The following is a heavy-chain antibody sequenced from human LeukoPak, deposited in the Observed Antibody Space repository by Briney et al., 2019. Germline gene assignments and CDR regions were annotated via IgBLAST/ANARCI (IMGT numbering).Heavy chain of an antibody. CDR3: AKDHQLRYFDTARPYYFDY. CDR1: GFTFSSYA. D-gene: IGHD3-9*01. V-gene: IGHV3-30*02. J-gene: IGHJ4*02. Sequence: GGSLRLSCAASGFTFSSYAMSWVRQAPGKGLEWVAFIRYDGSNKYYADSVKGRFTISRDNSKNTLYLQMNSLRAEDTAVYYCAKDHQLRYFDTARPYYFDYWGQGTLVTVSS. CDR2: IRYDGSNK.